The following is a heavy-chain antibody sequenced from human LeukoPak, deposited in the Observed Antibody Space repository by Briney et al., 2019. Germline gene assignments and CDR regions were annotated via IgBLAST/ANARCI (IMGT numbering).Heavy chain of an antibody. J-gene: IGHJ4*02. CDR1: GFTFDDYG. Sequence: GGSLRLSCAASGFTFDDYGMSWVRQAPGKGLEWVSGINWNGGSTGYADSVKGQFTISRDNAKNSLYLQMNSLRDEDTALYYCARDYQNGGIAVAGFDYWGQGTLVTVSS. CDR3: ARDYQNGGIAVAGFDY. CDR2: INWNGGST. V-gene: IGHV3-20*04. D-gene: IGHD6-19*01.